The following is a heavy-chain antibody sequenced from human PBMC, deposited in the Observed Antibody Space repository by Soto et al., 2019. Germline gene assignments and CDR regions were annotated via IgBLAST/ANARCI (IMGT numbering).Heavy chain of an antibody. D-gene: IGHD3-9*01. CDR2: IIPIFGTA. J-gene: IGHJ4*02. CDR3: ARTLVSYDILTGYYGSYYFDY. CDR1: GGTFSSYA. V-gene: IGHV1-69*01. Sequence: QVQLVQSGAEVKKPGSSVKVSCKASGGTFSSYAISWVRQAPGQGLEWMGGIIPIFGTANYAQKFQGRVTITANETTSTAYIELSSVRSEDTAVYYCARTLVSYDILTGYYGSYYFDYWGQGTLVTVSS.